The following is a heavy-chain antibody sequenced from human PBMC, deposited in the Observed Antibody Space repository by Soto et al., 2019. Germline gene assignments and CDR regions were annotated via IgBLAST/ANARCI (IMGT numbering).Heavy chain of an antibody. CDR1: GFTFIRYG. V-gene: IGHV3-33*01. CDR3: ARDAGDFDS. J-gene: IGHJ4*02. Sequence: QVQLVESGGGVVQPGRSLRLSCAASGFTFIRYGMHWVRQAPGKGLEWVAVIWYDGTKTYYTDSVKGRFTISRDSSKNTLYLQMNSLRAEDTAVYYCARDAGDFDSWGQGTLVTVSS. CDR2: IWYDGTKT.